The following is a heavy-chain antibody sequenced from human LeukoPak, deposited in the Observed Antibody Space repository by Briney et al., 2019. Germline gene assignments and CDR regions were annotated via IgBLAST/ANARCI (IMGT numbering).Heavy chain of an antibody. CDR2: ISWDGGST. J-gene: IGHJ4*02. CDR3: AKDGKNYFDY. CDR1: GFIFDHYT. V-gene: IGHV3-43*01. Sequence: YPGGSLRLSCAASGFIFDHYTMHWVRQAPGKDLEWVSLISWDGGSTYYADSVKGRFTISRDNSKNSLSLQMNSLRAEDTALYYCAKDGKNYFDYWGQGTLVTVSS.